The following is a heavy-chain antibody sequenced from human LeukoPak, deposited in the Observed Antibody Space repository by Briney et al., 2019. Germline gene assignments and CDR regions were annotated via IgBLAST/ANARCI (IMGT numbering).Heavy chain of an antibody. Sequence: GGSLRLSCAASGFTFSNYNMNWVRQPPGKGLQWVSYISSSSNIIYYADSVKGRFTISRDNAKNSLFLQMNSLRAEDTAVYYCAKHYSAAAPEYFQHWGQGTLVTVSS. CDR3: AKHYSAAAPEYFQH. D-gene: IGHD6-13*01. V-gene: IGHV3-48*01. CDR2: ISSSSNII. J-gene: IGHJ1*01. CDR1: GFTFSNYN.